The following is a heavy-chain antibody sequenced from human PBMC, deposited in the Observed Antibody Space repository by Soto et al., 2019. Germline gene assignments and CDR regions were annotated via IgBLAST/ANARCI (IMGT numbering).Heavy chain of an antibody. CDR2: IKSKTDGGTT. D-gene: IGHD3-10*01. CDR3: WNYFNDY. CDR1: GFTFNNAW. Sequence: EVHLVESGGVLLKPGGSLRLSCAASGFTFNNAWMNWVRQAPGKGLEWVGRIKSKTDGGTTEYATPVKGRFSISRDDSKNTLYLQMNSLKTEDTAVYYCWNYFNDYWGQGTLVTVSS. V-gene: IGHV3-15*07. J-gene: IGHJ4*02.